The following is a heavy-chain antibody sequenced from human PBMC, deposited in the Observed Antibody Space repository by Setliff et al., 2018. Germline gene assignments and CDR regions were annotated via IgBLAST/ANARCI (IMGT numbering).Heavy chain of an antibody. CDR2: INPNGGGT. CDR3: ARDLVAVAGTDSF. Sequence: ASVKVSCKASGYTFTGYYIHWVRQAPGQGLEWMGWINPNGGGTNYAQTFQGRVTMTRDTSISTAYMELSRLRSDDTAVYYCARDLVAVAGTDSFWGQGTLVTVSS. V-gene: IGHV1-2*02. J-gene: IGHJ4*02. CDR1: GYTFTGYY. D-gene: IGHD6-19*01.